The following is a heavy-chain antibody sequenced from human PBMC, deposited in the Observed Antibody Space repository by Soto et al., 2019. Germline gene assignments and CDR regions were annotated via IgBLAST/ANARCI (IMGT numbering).Heavy chain of an antibody. CDR3: ARERGYGDYDSGY. CDR2: ISAYNGNT. D-gene: IGHD4-17*01. CDR1: GGTFSSFA. J-gene: IGHJ4*02. Sequence: EASVKVSCKTSGGTFSSFAISWVRLAPGQGLEWMGWISAYNGNTNYAQKLQGRVTMTTDTSTSTAYMELRSLRSDDTAVYYCARERGYGDYDSGYWGQGTLVTVSS. V-gene: IGHV1-18*01.